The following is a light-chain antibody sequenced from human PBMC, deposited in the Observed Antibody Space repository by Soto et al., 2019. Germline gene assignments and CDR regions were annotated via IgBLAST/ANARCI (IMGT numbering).Light chain of an antibody. CDR2: EVI. J-gene: IGLJ2*01. CDR3: TSYAGSDNVI. V-gene: IGLV2-8*01. CDR1: SSDVGGHNY. Sequence: QSALTQPPSASGSPGQSVTISCTGTSSDVGGHNYVSWYQQHPGKAPKLVIYEVIQRTSGVLDRFSGSKSGNTASLTVSGLQAADEADYYCTSYAGSDNVIFGGGTKLTVL.